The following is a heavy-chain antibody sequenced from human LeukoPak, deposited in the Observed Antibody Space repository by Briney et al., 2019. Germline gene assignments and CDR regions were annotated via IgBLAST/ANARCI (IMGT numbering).Heavy chain of an antibody. V-gene: IGHV3-9*01. CDR2: ISWNSKNI. CDR3: ARGNRDSSGFYYYYGMDV. Sequence: GRSLRLSCAASGFTLDDYAMFWVRQAPGKGLEWVSGISWNSKNIGYAASVKGRFTISRGNGKNSLYLQMNSLRAEDTAFYYCARGNRDSSGFYYYYGMDVWGQGTTVTVSS. CDR1: GFTLDDYA. J-gene: IGHJ6*02. D-gene: IGHD6-19*01.